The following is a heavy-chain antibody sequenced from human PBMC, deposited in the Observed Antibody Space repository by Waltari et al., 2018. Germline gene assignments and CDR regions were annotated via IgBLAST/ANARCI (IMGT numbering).Heavy chain of an antibody. J-gene: IGHJ2*01. CDR1: GYTFTTYA. V-gene: IGHV1-3*01. CDR3: ASIGGNPNWYFDL. D-gene: IGHD2-15*01. CDR2: INAGNGNT. Sequence: QVQLVQSGAEVRKPGDSVKVSCKASGYTFTTYAMHWVRQAPGQRLEWMGWINAGNGNTKYSQKCQGRVTITRDTSASTAYMELSSLRSEDTAVYYCASIGGNPNWYFDLWGRGTLVTVSS.